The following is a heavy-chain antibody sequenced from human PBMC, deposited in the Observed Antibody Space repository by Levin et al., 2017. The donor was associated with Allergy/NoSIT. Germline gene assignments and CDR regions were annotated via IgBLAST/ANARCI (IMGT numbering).Heavy chain of an antibody. CDR2: ISAYNGNT. D-gene: IGHD4-17*01. CDR1: GYTFTSYG. V-gene: IGHV1-18*01. CDR3: ARVSYGDYFLLPNNFDY. Sequence: GESLKISCKASGYTFTSYGISWVRQAPGQGLEWMGWISAYNGNTNYAQKLQGRVTMTTDTSTSTAYMELRSLRSDDTAVYYCARVSYGDYFLLPNNFDYWGQGTLVTVSS. J-gene: IGHJ4*02.